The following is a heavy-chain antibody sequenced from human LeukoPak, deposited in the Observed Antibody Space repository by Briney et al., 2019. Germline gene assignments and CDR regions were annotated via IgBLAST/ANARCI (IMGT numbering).Heavy chain of an antibody. CDR3: ARDRTMVRGLANYFYGMDV. J-gene: IGHJ6*02. V-gene: IGHV3-48*03. CDR1: GFSFSSDE. D-gene: IGHD3-10*01. CDR2: ISTSGRTT. Sequence: GGPLRLSCAASGFSFSSDELNWVRQAPGKGLEWLSYISTSGRTTYYADSVKGRFTSSRDNAKNSLYLQMSSLRAEDTAVYYCARDRTMVRGLANYFYGMDVWGQGTTVIVSS.